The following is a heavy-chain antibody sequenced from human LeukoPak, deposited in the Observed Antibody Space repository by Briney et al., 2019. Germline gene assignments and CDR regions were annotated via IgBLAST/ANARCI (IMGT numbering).Heavy chain of an antibody. D-gene: IGHD3-22*01. Sequence: GESLKISCKGSGYRFTNYWIGWVRQMPGEGLEWMAFISPVDSDTRYSPSFQGQVTISADKSISTAYLQWSSLKASDTAMYYCARLDRPNYYDSSGYSFKGAFDIWGQGTMVTVSS. CDR3: ARLDRPNYYDSSGYSFKGAFDI. J-gene: IGHJ3*02. CDR1: GYRFTNYW. V-gene: IGHV5-51*01. CDR2: ISPVDSDT.